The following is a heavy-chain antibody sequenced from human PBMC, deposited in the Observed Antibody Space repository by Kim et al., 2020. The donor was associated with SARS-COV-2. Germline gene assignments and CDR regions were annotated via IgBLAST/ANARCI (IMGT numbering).Heavy chain of an antibody. CDR3: ARGKFFDY. Sequence: SQTLSLTCAISGDSVSRYIWTWIRQSPSRGLEWLGRTYYTSKWYNDYAPSLKSRITIKPDTSKNQVSLQLNSVTPEDTAVYFCARGKFFDYWGQGTLVTVSS. CDR2: TYYTSKWYN. CDR1: GDSVSRYI. J-gene: IGHJ4*02. V-gene: IGHV6-1*01.